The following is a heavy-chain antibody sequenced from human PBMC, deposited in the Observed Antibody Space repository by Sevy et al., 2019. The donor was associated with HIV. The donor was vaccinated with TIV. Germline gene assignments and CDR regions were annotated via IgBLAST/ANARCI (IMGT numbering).Heavy chain of an antibody. D-gene: IGHD4-17*01. V-gene: IGHV3-30-3*01. CDR3: ARDPGDYSNYYYYYMDV. CDR2: ISYDGSNK. Sequence: GGSLRLSCAASGFTFSSYAMHWVRQAPGKGLEWVAVISYDGSNKYYADSVKGRFTISRDNSKNTLYLQMNSLRAEDTAVYYCARDPGDYSNYYYYYMDVWGKRTTVTVSS. CDR1: GFTFSSYA. J-gene: IGHJ6*03.